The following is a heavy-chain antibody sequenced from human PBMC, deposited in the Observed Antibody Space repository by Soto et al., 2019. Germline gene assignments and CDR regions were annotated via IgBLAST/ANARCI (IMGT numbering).Heavy chain of an antibody. Sequence: QVQLVESGGGVVQPGRSLRLSCAASGFTFSSYAMHWVRQAPGKGLEWVAVISYDGSNKYYADSVKGRFTISRDNSKNTLYLQMNSLRAEDTAVYYCARDRVYRSWGDPVYGMDVWGQGTTVTVSS. V-gene: IGHV3-30-3*01. D-gene: IGHD6-6*01. CDR3: ARDRVYRSWGDPVYGMDV. CDR2: ISYDGSNK. J-gene: IGHJ6*02. CDR1: GFTFSSYA.